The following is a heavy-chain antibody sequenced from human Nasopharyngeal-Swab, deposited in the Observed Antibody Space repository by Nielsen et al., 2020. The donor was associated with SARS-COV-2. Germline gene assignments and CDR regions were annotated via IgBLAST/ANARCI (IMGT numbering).Heavy chain of an antibody. Sequence: GESLKISCAASGYTFRSFWMHWVRQVPGQGLVWVSRIDNDGSVKDYADSVKGRFTISRDNSKNTLYLQMDSLRAEDTAVYYCATSSYYPWYFDYWGQGTLVTVSS. CDR1: GYTFRSFW. V-gene: IGHV3-74*01. D-gene: IGHD3-22*01. CDR2: IDNDGSVK. J-gene: IGHJ4*02. CDR3: ATSSYYPWYFDY.